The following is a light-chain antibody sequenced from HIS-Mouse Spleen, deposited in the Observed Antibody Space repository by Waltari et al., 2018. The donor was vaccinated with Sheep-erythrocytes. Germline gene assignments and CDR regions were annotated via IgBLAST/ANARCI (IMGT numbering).Light chain of an antibody. Sequence: QSVLTPPPSVSGAPGQRVTSSCTGTSSNLRAGYDVPWYQQLPGTAPKLLIYGNSNRPSGVPDRFSGSKSGTSASLAITGLQAEDEADYYCQSYDSSLSGSVFGGGTKLTVL. J-gene: IGLJ2*01. CDR2: GNS. CDR1: SSNLRAGYD. CDR3: QSYDSSLSGSV. V-gene: IGLV1-40*01.